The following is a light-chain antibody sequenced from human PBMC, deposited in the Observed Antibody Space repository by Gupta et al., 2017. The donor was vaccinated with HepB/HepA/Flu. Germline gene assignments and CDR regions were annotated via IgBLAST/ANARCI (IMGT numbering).Light chain of an antibody. V-gene: IGKV3-20*01. CDR2: GAS. J-gene: IGKJ3*01. CDR1: QSLSDTS. CDR3: QHYGTSSFT. Sequence: LSPGERVTLSCRASQSLSDTSLAWYQQKPGPAPRLLICGASSRATGVPDRFSGSGSGTDFTLTISRLEPEDFAVYYCQHYGTSSFTFGPGTKVEI.